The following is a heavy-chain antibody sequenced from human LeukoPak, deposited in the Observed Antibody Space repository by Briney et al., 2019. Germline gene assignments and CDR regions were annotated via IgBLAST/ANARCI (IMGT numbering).Heavy chain of an antibody. D-gene: IGHD2-21*02. CDR1: GFTFGDYA. CDR2: IRSKAYGGTT. CDR3: TRAGAYCGGDCYSKAFDI. J-gene: IGHJ3*02. V-gene: IGHV3-49*03. Sequence: GGSLRLSCTASGFTFGDYAMSWFRQAPGKGLEGVGFIRSKAYGGTTEYAASVKGRFTISRDDSKSIAYLQMNSLKTEDTAVYYCTRAGAYCGGDCYSKAFDIWGQGTMVTVSS.